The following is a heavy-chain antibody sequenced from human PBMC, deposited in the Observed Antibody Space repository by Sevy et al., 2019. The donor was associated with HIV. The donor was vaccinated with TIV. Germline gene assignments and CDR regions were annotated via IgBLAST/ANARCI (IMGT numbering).Heavy chain of an antibody. CDR2: IYYSGST. V-gene: IGHV4-39*01. Sequence: SETLSLTCTVSGGSISSSSYYWGWIRQPPGKGLEWIGSIYYSGSTYYNPSLKSRVTISVDTSKNQFSLKLSSVTAADTAVYYCARHAGVDGGYDTLFDYYYGMDVWAKGPRSPSP. D-gene: IGHD5-12*01. J-gene: IGHJ6*02. CDR3: ARHAGVDGGYDTLFDYYYGMDV. CDR1: GGSISSSSYY.